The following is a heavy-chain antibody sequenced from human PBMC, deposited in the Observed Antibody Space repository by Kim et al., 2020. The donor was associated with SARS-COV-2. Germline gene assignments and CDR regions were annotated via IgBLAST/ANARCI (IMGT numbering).Heavy chain of an antibody. CDR1: GFTFSSYA. D-gene: IGHD6-19*01. CDR3: AKDPTVRIAVAGKGRYYFDY. V-gene: IGHV3-23*01. CDR2: ISGSGGST. J-gene: IGHJ4*02. Sequence: GGSLRLSCAASGFTFSSYAMSWVRQAPGKGLEWVSAISGSGGSTYYADSVKGRFTISRDNSKNTLYLQMNSLRAEDTAVYYCAKDPTVRIAVAGKGRYYFDYWGQGTLITVSS.